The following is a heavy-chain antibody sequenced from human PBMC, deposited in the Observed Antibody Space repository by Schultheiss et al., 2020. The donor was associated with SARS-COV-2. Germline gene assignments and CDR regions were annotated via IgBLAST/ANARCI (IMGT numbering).Heavy chain of an antibody. CDR1: GGSISSYY. Sequence: SQTLSLTCTVSGGSISSYYWSWIRQPPGKGLEWLGYVYPSGRTNYNPSLKSRVTMSVDMSKKQFSLRLRSVTAADTAVYYCAKVVVRWGIVAAGTGWFDPWGQGTLVTVSS. CDR3: AKVVVRWGIVAAGTGWFDP. CDR2: VYPSGRT. V-gene: IGHV4-4*09. D-gene: IGHD6-13*01. J-gene: IGHJ5*02.